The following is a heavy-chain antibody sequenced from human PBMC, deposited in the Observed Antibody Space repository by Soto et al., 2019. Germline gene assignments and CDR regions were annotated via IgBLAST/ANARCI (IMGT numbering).Heavy chain of an antibody. V-gene: IGHV3-30-3*01. CDR3: ARDDEGGSYCDLGY. CDR2: ILHDRNNK. Sequence: QVQLVESGGGVVQPGRSLRLSCAASGFTFSNYIMHWVRQAPGKGLEWVAIILHDRNNKHYADSVKGRFTISRDNSKNTLYLQMNSLRTEDTAIYYCARDDEGGSYCDLGYWGQGTLVTVSS. D-gene: IGHD3-10*01. CDR1: GFTFSNYI. J-gene: IGHJ4*02.